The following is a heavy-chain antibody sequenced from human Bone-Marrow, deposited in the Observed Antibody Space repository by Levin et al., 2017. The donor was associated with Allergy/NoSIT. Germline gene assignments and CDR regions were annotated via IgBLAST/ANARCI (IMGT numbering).Heavy chain of an antibody. V-gene: IGHV1-18*01. CDR3: AKEGRAAAGIGGFDD. CDR2: VSVYNGHT. CDR1: GYTFTNYA. Sequence: ASVKVSCEASGYTFTNYAINWVRQAPGQGLEWMGWVSVYNGHTNYAQSLQGRVIMTTDTSTNTVYMELRSLRSDDTAVYYCAKEGRAAAGIGGFDDWGQGTLVTVSS. D-gene: IGHD6-25*01. J-gene: IGHJ4*02.